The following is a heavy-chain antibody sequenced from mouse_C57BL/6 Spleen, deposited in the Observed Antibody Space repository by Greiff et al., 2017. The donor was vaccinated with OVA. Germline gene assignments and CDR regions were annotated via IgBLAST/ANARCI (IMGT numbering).Heavy chain of an antibody. Sequence: EVKLMESGGGLVKPGGSLKLSCAASGFTFSDYGMHWVRQAPEKGLEWVAYISSGSSTIYYADTVKGRFTISRDNAKNTLFLQMTSLRSEDTAMYYCARRITTVRILDYWGQGTSVTVSS. CDR3: ARRITTVRILDY. J-gene: IGHJ4*01. CDR1: GFTFSDYG. V-gene: IGHV5-17*01. D-gene: IGHD1-1*01. CDR2: ISSGSSTI.